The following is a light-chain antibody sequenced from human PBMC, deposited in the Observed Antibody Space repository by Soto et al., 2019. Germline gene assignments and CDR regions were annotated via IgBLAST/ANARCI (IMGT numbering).Light chain of an antibody. J-gene: IGLJ3*02. CDR3: VLLCSGEWV. CDR2: RTN. CDR1: TGAVTSDYY. Sequence: QAVVTQEPSLTVSPGGTVTLTCALTTGAVTSDYYPNWFQRKPGQALRTLIYRTNNKHSWTPARFSGSLLGGKAALTLSGVQREDEADYYCVLLCSGEWVFGGGTQLTVL. V-gene: IGLV7-43*01.